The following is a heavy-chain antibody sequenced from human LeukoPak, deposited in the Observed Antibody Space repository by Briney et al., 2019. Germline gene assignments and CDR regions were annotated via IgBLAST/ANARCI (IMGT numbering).Heavy chain of an antibody. D-gene: IGHD6-13*01. Sequence: SETLSLTCTVSGGSISSSSYYWGWIRQPPGKGLEWIGSIYYSGSTYYNPSLKSRVTISVDTSKNQFSLKLSSVTAADTAVYYCARVRSSMDVWGKGTTVTVSS. V-gene: IGHV4-39*07. CDR2: IYYSGST. CDR3: ARVRSSMDV. CDR1: GGSISSSSYY. J-gene: IGHJ6*03.